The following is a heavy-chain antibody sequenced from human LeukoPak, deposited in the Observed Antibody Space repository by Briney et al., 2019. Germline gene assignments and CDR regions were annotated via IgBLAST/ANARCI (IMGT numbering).Heavy chain of an antibody. Sequence: SETLSLTCTVSGGSISTYYWSWIRQPPGKGPEWIGYIYYSGSTNYNPSLKSRVTISVDTSKNQFSLKMNSVTAADTAVYYCARLASSGWSHCDYWGQGTLVTVSS. V-gene: IGHV4-59*08. CDR3: ARLASSGWSHCDY. J-gene: IGHJ4*02. CDR1: GGSISTYY. D-gene: IGHD6-19*01. CDR2: IYYSGST.